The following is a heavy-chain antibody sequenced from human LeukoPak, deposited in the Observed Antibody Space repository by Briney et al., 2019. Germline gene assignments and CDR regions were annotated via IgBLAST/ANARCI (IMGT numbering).Heavy chain of an antibody. CDR2: IYYSGST. D-gene: IGHD3-22*01. CDR3: ARSYGLYYYDSSGYEFDY. CDR1: GGSISSYY. J-gene: IGHJ4*02. V-gene: IGHV4-39*07. Sequence: PSETLSLTCTVSGGSISSYYWGWIRQPPGKGLEWIGSIYYSGSTYYNPSLKSRVTISVDTSKNQFSLKLSSVTAADTAVYYCARSYGLYYYDSSGYEFDYWGQGTLVTVSS.